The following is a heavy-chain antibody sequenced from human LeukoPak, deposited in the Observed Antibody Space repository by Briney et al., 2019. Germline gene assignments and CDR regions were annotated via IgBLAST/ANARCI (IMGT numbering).Heavy chain of an antibody. D-gene: IGHD1-26*01. J-gene: IGHJ4*02. CDR1: GYTFTRYY. CDR3: ARSSGSGSYFQVDY. V-gene: IGHV1-46*01. CDR2: INPSGGST. Sequence: GASVKVSCKASGYTFTRYYMHWVRQAPGQGLEWMGIINPSGGSTSYAQKFQGRVTMTRDTSISTAYMELSRLRSDDTAVYYCARSSGSGSYFQVDYWGQGTLVTVSS.